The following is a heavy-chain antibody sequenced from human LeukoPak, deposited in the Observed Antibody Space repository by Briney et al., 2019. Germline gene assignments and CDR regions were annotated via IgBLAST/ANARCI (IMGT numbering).Heavy chain of an antibody. D-gene: IGHD3-22*01. CDR2: IYSGGST. Sequence: GGSLRLSCAASGFTVSSNYMSWVRQAPGKGLEWVSVIYSGGSTYYADSVKGRFTISRDNSKNTLYLQMNGLRAEDTAVYYCAKVSIVVIMGDFDYWGQGTLVTVSS. V-gene: IGHV3-53*01. CDR3: AKVSIVVIMGDFDY. CDR1: GFTVSSNY. J-gene: IGHJ4*02.